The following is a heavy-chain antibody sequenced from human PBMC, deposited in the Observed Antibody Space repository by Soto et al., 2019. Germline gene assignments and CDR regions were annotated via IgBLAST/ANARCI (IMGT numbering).Heavy chain of an antibody. V-gene: IGHV1-3*01. D-gene: IGHD6-19*01. J-gene: IGHJ5*02. CDR2: INAGNGNT. Sequence: QVQLVQSGAEMKKPGASVKVSCKASGYTFTSYAMHWVRQAPGQRLEWMGWINAGNGNTKYSQKFQGRVTITRDTSASSAYRELSSLRSEDTAVYDCARETAVGIAVAGMSWFDPWGQGTLVTVSS. CDR3: ARETAVGIAVAGMSWFDP. CDR1: GYTFTSYA.